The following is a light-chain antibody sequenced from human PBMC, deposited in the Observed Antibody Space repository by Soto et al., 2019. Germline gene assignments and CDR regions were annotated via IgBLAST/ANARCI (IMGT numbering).Light chain of an antibody. CDR3: QQYGNSLSWT. CDR1: QSVSSIY. CDR2: DGS. J-gene: IGKJ1*01. V-gene: IGKV3-20*01. Sequence: LVLTQSPATLSLSPGETATLSCRASQSVSSIYLGWYQQKPGQAPRLLIYDGSSRATGIPDRFSGSGSGTDFTLTISRLEPEDFAVYYCQQYGNSLSWTFGQGTKVDIK.